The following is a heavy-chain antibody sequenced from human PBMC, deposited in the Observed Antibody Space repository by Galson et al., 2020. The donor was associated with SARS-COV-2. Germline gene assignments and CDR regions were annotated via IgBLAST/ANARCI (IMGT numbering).Heavy chain of an antibody. D-gene: IGHD6-13*01. CDR3: ASPYLAAASFFGAFDV. CDR2: ISGSGTNI. J-gene: IGHJ3*01. V-gene: IGHV3-48*03. Sequence: GESLKISCAASGFTSSSYEMNWVRQAPGKGLEWISYISGSGTNIYYADSVKGRFTISRDNAENSLFLQMTSLRAEDTAVYYCASPYLAAASFFGAFDVWGQGTMVTVSS. CDR1: GFTSSSYE.